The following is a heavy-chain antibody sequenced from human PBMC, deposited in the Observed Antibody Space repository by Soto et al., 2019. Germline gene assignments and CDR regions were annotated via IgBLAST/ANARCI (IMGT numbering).Heavy chain of an antibody. D-gene: IGHD6-6*01. CDR2: ISWNSGSI. V-gene: IGHV3-9*01. CDR3: AKSDSPSIAARPVPYYYYGMDV. J-gene: IGHJ6*02. Sequence: GGSLRLSCAASGFTFDDYAMHWVRQAPGKGLEWVSGISWNSGSIGYADSVKGRFTISRDNAKNSLYLQMNSLRAEDTALYYCAKSDSPSIAARPVPYYYYGMDVWGQGTTVTVSS. CDR1: GFTFDDYA.